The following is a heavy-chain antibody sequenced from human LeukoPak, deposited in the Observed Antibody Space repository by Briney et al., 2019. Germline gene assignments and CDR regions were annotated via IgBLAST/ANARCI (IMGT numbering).Heavy chain of an antibody. CDR1: GFTFSSYA. V-gene: IGHV3-30-3*01. CDR3: ARDRLELDYYYGMDV. J-gene: IGHJ6*02. Sequence: GGSLRLSCAASGFTFSSYAMHWVRQAPGKGLEWVAVISYDGSNKYYADSVKGRFTISRDNSKNTLYLQMNSLRAEDTAVYYCARDRLELDYYYGMDVWGQGTTVTVSS. D-gene: IGHD1-7*01. CDR2: ISYDGSNK.